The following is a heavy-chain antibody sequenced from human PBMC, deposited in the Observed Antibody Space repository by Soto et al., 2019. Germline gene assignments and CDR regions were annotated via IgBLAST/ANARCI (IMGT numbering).Heavy chain of an antibody. V-gene: IGHV3-13*01. D-gene: IGHD6-6*01. CDR3: ARDSPRHSSSQYGMDV. CDR2: SGTAGDT. Sequence: GGSLRLSCAASGFTFSSYDMHWVRQATGKGLEWVSASGTAGDTYYPGSVKGRFTISRENAKNSLYLQMNSLRAGDTAVYYCARDSPRHSSSQYGMDVWGQGTTVTVSS. CDR1: GFTFSSYD. J-gene: IGHJ6*02.